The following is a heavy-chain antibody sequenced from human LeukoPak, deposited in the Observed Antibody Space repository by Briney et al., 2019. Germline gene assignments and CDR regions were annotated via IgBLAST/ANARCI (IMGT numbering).Heavy chain of an antibody. V-gene: IGHV3-7*02. J-gene: IGHJ4*02. CDR1: GFTFTIYW. CDR3: VGNEL. CDR2: IKEDGSQK. Sequence: GGSLRLSCEASGFTFTIYWMSWVRQAPGKGLEWVANIKEDGSQKYYVESVKGRFTISRDDAKNSLYLQMNSLRAEDTAVYYCVGNELWGQGTLVTVSS. D-gene: IGHD1-26*01.